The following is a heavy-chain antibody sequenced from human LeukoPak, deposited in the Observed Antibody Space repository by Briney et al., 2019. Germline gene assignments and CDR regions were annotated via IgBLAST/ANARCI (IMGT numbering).Heavy chain of an antibody. CDR1: GGSISNYY. CDR3: ARDHGGYYNDY. CDR2: ISYSGTT. Sequence: SETLSLTCTVSGGSISNYYWSWIRQPPGKGLEWIGYISYSGTTNYNPSLKSRVTISVDTSKNQFSLKLSSVTAADTAVYFCARDHGGYYNDYWGQGTLVTVSS. J-gene: IGHJ4*02. D-gene: IGHD3-22*01. V-gene: IGHV4-59*01.